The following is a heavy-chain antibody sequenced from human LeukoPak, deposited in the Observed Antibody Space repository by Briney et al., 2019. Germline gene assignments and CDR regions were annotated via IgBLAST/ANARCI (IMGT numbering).Heavy chain of an antibody. J-gene: IGHJ4*02. CDR3: AKGAAVAGTLLDY. CDR2: ISVTGSST. D-gene: IGHD6-19*01. V-gene: IGHV3-23*01. Sequence: PGGSLRLSCAASGFTFSSYAMSCVRQAPGKGPEWVSAISVTGSSTYYADSVEGRFTLSRDNSKNTLYLQMNSLTAEDTAVYYCAKGAAVAGTLLDYWGQGTLVSVSS. CDR1: GFTFSSYA.